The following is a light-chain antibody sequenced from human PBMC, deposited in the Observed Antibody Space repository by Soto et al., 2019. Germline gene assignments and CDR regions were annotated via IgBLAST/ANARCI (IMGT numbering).Light chain of an antibody. CDR3: QQYDNLPLT. Sequence: DIQMTQSPSSLSASVVDRVTITCQASQDISNYLNWYQQKPRKAPKLLIYDASNLETGVPSRFSGSGSGTDFTFTISSLQPEDIATYYCQQYDNLPLTFGGGTKVDIK. J-gene: IGKJ4*01. CDR1: QDISNY. CDR2: DAS. V-gene: IGKV1-33*01.